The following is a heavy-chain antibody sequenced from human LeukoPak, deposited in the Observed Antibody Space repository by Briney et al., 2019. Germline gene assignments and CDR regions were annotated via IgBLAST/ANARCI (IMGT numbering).Heavy chain of an antibody. V-gene: IGHV6-1*01. CDR3: ARSQGDMDV. D-gene: IGHD1-26*01. CDR2: THYSSRWYN. J-gene: IGHJ6*03. Sequence: SQTLSLTCAISGDSVSSNIAAWDCNRQSPTRGLEWLGRTHYSSRWYNDYAVSVKSRITSYADTSKNQFSLQLNAVTPEDTAVYYCARSQGDMDVWGKGTSVTVSS. CDR1: GDSVSSNIAA.